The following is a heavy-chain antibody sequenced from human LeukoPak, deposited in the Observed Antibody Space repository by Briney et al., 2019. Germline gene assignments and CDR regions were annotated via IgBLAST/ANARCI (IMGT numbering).Heavy chain of an antibody. CDR3: ARDDNWGFDY. J-gene: IGHJ4*02. V-gene: IGHV3-21*05. CDR2: TRGSGSGM. D-gene: IGHD7-27*01. CDR1: GFAFSDYS. Sequence: GGSLRLSCAASGFAFSDYSMNWVRQASGKGLEWVANTRGSGSGMGSGNYYAGAVKGRFTISRDNAKNSLYLQMNSLRAEDTAFYYCARDDNWGFDYWGQGALVTVSS.